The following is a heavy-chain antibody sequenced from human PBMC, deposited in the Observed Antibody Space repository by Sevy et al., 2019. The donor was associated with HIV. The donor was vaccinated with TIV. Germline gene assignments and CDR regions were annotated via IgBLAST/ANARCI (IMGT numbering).Heavy chain of an antibody. Sequence: GGSLRLSCAASGFTFSSYAMSWVRQAPGKGLEWVSAISGSGISTYYADSVKGRFTISRDNSKNTLYLQMNNLRAEDTAVFYCSKGIGYSGYETDYRGQGTLVTVSS. CDR3: SKGIGYSGYETDY. V-gene: IGHV3-23*01. CDR2: ISGSGIST. J-gene: IGHJ4*02. CDR1: GFTFSSYA. D-gene: IGHD5-12*01.